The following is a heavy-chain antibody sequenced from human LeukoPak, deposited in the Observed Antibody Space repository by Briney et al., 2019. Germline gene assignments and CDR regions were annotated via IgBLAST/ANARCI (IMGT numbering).Heavy chain of an antibody. CDR3: AREGLRSGNLYFDL. CDR1: GFTFSSYW. V-gene: IGHV3-7*04. D-gene: IGHD4-23*01. J-gene: IGHJ2*01. CDR2: IKQAGSEK. Sequence: GGSLRLSCAASGFTFSSYWMSWVRQAPGKGLEWVANIKQAGSEKYYVDSVKGRFTISRDNAKNSLYLQMNSLRAEDTAVYYCAREGLRSGNLYFDLWGRGTLVTVSS.